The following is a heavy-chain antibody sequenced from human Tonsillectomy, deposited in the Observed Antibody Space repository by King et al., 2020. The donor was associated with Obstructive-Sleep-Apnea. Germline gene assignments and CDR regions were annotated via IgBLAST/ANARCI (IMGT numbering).Heavy chain of an antibody. V-gene: IGHV1-18*01. CDR2: ISPYNGKT. CDR1: GYTFTKYG. D-gene: IGHD6-19*01. CDR3: ARIHTSAWFFDY. Sequence: QLVQSGTEMKKPGASVKLSCQTSGYTFTKYGITWLRQAPGQGLEWMGWISPYNGKTDYPQKLQGRVTLTTDTSTRTAYMDLSSLRADDTAFYYCARIHTSAWFFDYWGQGTLVTVSS. J-gene: IGHJ4*02.